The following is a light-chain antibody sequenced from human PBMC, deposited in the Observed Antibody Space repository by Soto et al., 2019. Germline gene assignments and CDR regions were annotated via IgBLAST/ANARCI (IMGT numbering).Light chain of an antibody. CDR2: EVS. Sequence: QSVLTQPASVSGSPGQSITISCTGTSSDVGGYNYVSWYQQHPGKAPKLLIYEVSNRPSGVSHRFSGSKSGNTASLTISGLQAEDEADYYCSSYTSSSTPYVVFGGGTKLTVL. J-gene: IGLJ2*01. CDR1: SSDVGGYNY. CDR3: SSYTSSSTPYVV. V-gene: IGLV2-14*01.